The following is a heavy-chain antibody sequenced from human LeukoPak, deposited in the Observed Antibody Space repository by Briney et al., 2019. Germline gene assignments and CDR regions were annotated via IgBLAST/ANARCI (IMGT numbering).Heavy chain of an antibody. Sequence: SVKVSCKASGGTFSSYAISWVRQAPEQGLEWMGRIIPILGIANYAQKFQGRVTITADKSTSTAYMELSSLRSEDTAVYYCARGKVVPAAISSRYYYYYGMDVWGQGTTVTVSS. CDR3: ARGKVVPAAISSRYYYYYGMDV. J-gene: IGHJ6*02. V-gene: IGHV1-69*04. CDR2: IIPILGIA. D-gene: IGHD2-2*01. CDR1: GGTFSSYA.